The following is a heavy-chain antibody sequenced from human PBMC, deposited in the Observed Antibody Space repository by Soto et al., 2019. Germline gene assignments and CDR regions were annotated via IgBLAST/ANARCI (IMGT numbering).Heavy chain of an antibody. Sequence: QVQLQESGPGLVKPSQTLSLTCTVSGGSISSGGYYWNWIRQHPGKGLEWIGYIYYSGSPYYNPSLKSRVTISVDTSKNQFSLKLSSVTAADTAVYYCARMLGATIFDYWGQGTLVTFSS. CDR3: ARMLGATIFDY. D-gene: IGHD5-12*01. CDR2: IYYSGSP. V-gene: IGHV4-31*03. J-gene: IGHJ4*02. CDR1: GGSISSGGYY.